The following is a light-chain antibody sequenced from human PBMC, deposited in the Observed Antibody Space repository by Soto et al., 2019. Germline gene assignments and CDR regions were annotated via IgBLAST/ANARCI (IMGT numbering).Light chain of an antibody. J-gene: IGKJ1*01. CDR2: DAS. V-gene: IGKV3-11*01. CDR3: LQDFSYPRT. Sequence: EIVLTQSPATLSLSPGERATLSCRASQSVSSYLAWYQQKPGQAPRLLIYDASNRATGIPARFSGSGSGTDFTLTISSLEPEDSATYYCLQDFSYPRTFGQGTKV. CDR1: QSVSSY.